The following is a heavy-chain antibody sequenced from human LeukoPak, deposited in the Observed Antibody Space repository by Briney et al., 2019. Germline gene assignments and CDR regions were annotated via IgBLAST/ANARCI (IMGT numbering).Heavy chain of an antibody. Sequence: SETLYLTCTVPGGSISSYYWSWIRQPPGKGLEWMGYIYYIGSTNYNPSLKSRVTISVDTSKNQFSLKLSSVTAVNTAVYYCARQIPLRDFWSGYPVGYSGMAVWGQGTTVTVSS. V-gene: IGHV4-59*08. CDR1: GGSISSYY. D-gene: IGHD3-3*01. CDR2: IYYIGST. CDR3: ARQIPLRDFWSGYPVGYSGMAV. J-gene: IGHJ6*02.